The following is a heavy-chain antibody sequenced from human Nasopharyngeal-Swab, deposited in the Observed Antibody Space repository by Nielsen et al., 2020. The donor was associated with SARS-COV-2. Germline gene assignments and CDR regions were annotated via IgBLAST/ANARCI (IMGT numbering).Heavy chain of an antibody. J-gene: IGHJ6*03. CDR1: GITFSSYA. V-gene: IGHV3-30-3*01. CDR3: ARDAMGIAVAGTSLGYMYV. D-gene: IGHD6-19*01. Sequence: GAFLRLSCAASGITFSSYAMNWVRPAPGKGLEWVAVISYDGSNKYYADSVKGRFTIARDNSKNTLYLQMNSLRAEDTAVYYCARDAMGIAVAGTSLGYMYVWGKGTTVTVSS. CDR2: ISYDGSNK.